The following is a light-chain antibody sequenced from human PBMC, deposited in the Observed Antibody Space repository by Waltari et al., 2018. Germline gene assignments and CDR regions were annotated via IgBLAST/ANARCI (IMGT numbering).Light chain of an antibody. CDR1: QSVSSY. V-gene: IGKV3-11*01. Sequence: EIVLTQFPATLSLSPGERATLSCRASQSVSSYLAWYQQKPGQTPRLVIYDASTRAPGIPARFSGSGSGTDFTLTISSLDPEDFAVYYCHQRSNWPITFGQGTRLEIK. CDR3: HQRSNWPIT. CDR2: DAS. J-gene: IGKJ5*01.